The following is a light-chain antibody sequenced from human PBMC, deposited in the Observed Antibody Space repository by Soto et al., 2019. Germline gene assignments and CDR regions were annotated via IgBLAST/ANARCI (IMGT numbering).Light chain of an antibody. V-gene: IGKV3-11*01. CDR2: DAY. Sequence: EVVLTQSPFTLSLSPGERATLSCRASQSFRGLLAGYQQKPGQAPRLLIYDAYNRATGIPPRFSGSGSGTDFTLTISSLEPEDSAVYYCQQRHMWPITFGQGTRLEIK. J-gene: IGKJ5*01. CDR3: QQRHMWPIT. CDR1: QSFRGL.